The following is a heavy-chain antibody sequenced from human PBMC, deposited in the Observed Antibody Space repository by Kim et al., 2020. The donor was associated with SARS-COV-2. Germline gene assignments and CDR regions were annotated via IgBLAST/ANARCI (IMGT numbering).Heavy chain of an antibody. Sequence: GGSLRLSCAASGFTFDDYAMHWVRQAPGKGLEWVSGISWNSGSIGYADSVKGRFTISRDNAKNSLYLQMNSLRAEDTALYYCAKDSLQYYYYGMDVWGQGTTVTVS. CDR2: ISWNSGSI. CDR3: AKDSLQYYYYGMDV. J-gene: IGHJ6*02. V-gene: IGHV3-9*01. CDR1: GFTFDDYA.